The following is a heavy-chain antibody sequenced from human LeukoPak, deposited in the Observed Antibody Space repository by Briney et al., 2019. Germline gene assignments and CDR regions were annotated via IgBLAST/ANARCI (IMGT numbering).Heavy chain of an antibody. J-gene: IGHJ4*02. V-gene: IGHV3-23*01. Sequence: GGSLRLSCAASGFTFSNYAMGWVRQAPGKGLEWVSSISGSGTKKYYADSVKGRFTISRDNSKNTLYLQMNSLRAEDTAVYYCAKDRWARYYDYWGQGTLVAVSS. CDR2: ISGSGTKK. D-gene: IGHD2/OR15-2a*01. CDR1: GFTFSNYA. CDR3: AKDRWARYYDY.